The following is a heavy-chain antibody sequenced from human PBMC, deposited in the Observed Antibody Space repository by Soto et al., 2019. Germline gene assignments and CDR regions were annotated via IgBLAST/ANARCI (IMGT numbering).Heavy chain of an antibody. CDR2: IDPSDSYN. Sequence: PGESLKISCTASGYNFTNYWINWVRQMPGKGLEWMARIDPSDSYNNYTPSFQGHVTISAAQSINTAYLQWDSLKASDTAIYYCARPANTVADHFDLWGQGTLVTVSS. J-gene: IGHJ4*02. D-gene: IGHD4-17*01. CDR1: GYNFTNYW. V-gene: IGHV5-10-1*01. CDR3: ARPANTVADHFDL.